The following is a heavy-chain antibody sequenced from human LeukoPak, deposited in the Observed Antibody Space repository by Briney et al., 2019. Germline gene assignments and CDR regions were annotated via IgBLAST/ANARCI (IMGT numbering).Heavy chain of an antibody. CDR2: ISYDGSNK. Sequence: GGSLRLSCAASGNYWMHWVRQAPGKGLEWVAVISYDGSNKYYADSVKGRFTISRDNSKNTLYLQMNSLRAEDTAVYYCAREPYSSGWYFSYYFDYWGQGTLVTVSS. CDR1: GNYW. J-gene: IGHJ4*02. D-gene: IGHD6-19*01. V-gene: IGHV3-30-3*01. CDR3: AREPYSSGWYFSYYFDY.